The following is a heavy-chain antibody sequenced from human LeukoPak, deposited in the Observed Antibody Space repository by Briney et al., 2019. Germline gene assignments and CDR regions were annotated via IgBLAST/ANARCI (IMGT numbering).Heavy chain of an antibody. CDR3: ARGDYGSSFDY. J-gene: IGHJ4*01. V-gene: IGHV4-34*01. CDR2: INHSGST. Sequence: PSETLSLTCAVYGGSFSGYYWSWIRQPPGKGLERIGEINHSGSTNYNPSLKSRVTISVDTSKNQFSLKLSSVTAADTAVYYCARGDYGSSFDYWGQGTLVTVSS. CDR1: GGSFSGYY. D-gene: IGHD3-10*01.